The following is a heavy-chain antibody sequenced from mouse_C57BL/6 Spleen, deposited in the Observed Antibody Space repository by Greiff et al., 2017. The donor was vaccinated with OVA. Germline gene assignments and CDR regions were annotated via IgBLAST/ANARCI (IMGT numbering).Heavy chain of an antibody. CDR1: GYTFTSYW. V-gene: IGHV1-69*01. CDR3: ARRGYDYDTFDY. Sequence: QVQLKQPGAELVMPGASVKLSCKASGYTFTSYWMHWVKQRPGQGLEWIGEIDPSDSYTNYNQKFKGKSTLTVDKSSSTAYMQLSSLTSEDSAVYYCARRGYDYDTFDYWGQGTTLTVSS. D-gene: IGHD2-4*01. CDR2: IDPSDSYT. J-gene: IGHJ2*01.